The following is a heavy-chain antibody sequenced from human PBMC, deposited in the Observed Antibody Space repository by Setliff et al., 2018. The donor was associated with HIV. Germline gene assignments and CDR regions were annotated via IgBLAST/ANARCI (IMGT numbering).Heavy chain of an antibody. CDR1: GFTFSSYW. CDR2: IKYDGSEK. J-gene: IGHJ3*02. Sequence: LRLSCAASGFTFSSYWMSWVRQAPGKGLEWVANIKYDGSEKYYVGSVKGRFTISRDNAKNSLYLQMNSLRAEDTAVYYCASGREQGLRHAFDIWGQGAMVTVSS. D-gene: IGHD4-17*01. V-gene: IGHV3-7*01. CDR3: ASGREQGLRHAFDI.